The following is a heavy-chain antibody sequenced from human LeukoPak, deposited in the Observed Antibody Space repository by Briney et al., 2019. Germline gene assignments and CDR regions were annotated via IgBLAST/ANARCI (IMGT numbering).Heavy chain of an antibody. J-gene: IGHJ4*02. Sequence: GGSLRLSCAASGFTVSSNYMSWVRQAPGKGLEWVSVIYSGGSTYYADSVKGRFTIYRDNSKNTLYLQMNSLRAEDTAVYYCAKDRWELGYFDYWGQGTLVTVSS. CDR2: IYSGGST. V-gene: IGHV3-53*01. D-gene: IGHD1-26*01. CDR3: AKDRWELGYFDY. CDR1: GFTVSSNY.